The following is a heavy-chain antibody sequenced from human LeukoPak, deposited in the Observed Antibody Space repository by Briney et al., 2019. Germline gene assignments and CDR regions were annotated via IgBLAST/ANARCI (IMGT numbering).Heavy chain of an antibody. Sequence: PSETLSLTCIVSGASTDRRVSTNSYYWSWIRQFPGKGLEWIGNIYNIGSVTYKPSLRSRVAMSIDMSKKQLSLRLTSVTAADTAVYFCATNSSGSALDYWGQGILVTVSS. D-gene: IGHD3-22*01. CDR1: GASTDRRVSTNSYY. CDR2: IYNIGSV. V-gene: IGHV4-61*05. CDR3: ATNSSGSALDY. J-gene: IGHJ4*02.